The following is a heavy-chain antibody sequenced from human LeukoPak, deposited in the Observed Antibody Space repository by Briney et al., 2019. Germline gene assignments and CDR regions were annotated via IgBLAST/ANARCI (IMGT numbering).Heavy chain of an antibody. D-gene: IGHD3-10*01. CDR3: ARDQVSPFGEYTAYFDY. Sequence: NASETLSLTCTVSGGSISSSSYYWGWIRQPPGRGLEWIGSIYYSGSTYYNPSLKSRVTISVDTSKNQFSLKLSSVTAADTAVYYCARDQVSPFGEYTAYFDYWGQGTLVTVSS. J-gene: IGHJ4*02. CDR1: GGSISSSSYY. V-gene: IGHV4-39*07. CDR2: IYYSGST.